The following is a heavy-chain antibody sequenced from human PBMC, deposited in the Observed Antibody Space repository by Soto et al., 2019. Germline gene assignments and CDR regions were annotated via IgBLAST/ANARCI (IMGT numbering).Heavy chain of an antibody. CDR3: AGDPRPLYNFDY. V-gene: IGHV1-2*02. CDR2: INPNSGDT. CDR1: GYTFNAYY. D-gene: IGHD3-16*01. Sequence: ASVMVSCKASGYTFNAYYIHWVRQAPGQGLEWVGRINPNSGDTTYAQKFEGRVTMTRDTSISTAYLELSGLRSDDTAIYYCAGDPRPLYNFDYRGQGTLVTVSS. J-gene: IGHJ4*02.